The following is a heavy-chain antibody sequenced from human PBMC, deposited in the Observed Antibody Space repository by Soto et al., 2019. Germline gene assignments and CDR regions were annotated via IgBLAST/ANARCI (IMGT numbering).Heavy chain of an antibody. D-gene: IGHD6-13*01. J-gene: IGHJ6*02. CDR1: GFTFSSYA. V-gene: IGHV3-23*01. CDR3: AKALSQYSSSWYSFGYYGMDV. Sequence: GGSLRLSCAASGFTFSSYAMSWVRQAPGKGLEWVSAISGSGGSKYYADSVKGRFTISRDNSKNTLYLQMNSLRAEDTAVYYCAKALSQYSSSWYSFGYYGMDVWGQGTTVTVSS. CDR2: ISGSGGSK.